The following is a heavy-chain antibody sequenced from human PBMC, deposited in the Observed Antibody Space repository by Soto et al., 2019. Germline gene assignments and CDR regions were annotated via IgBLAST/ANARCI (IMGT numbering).Heavy chain of an antibody. CDR3: AREGYCSSGSCALYSHDYFGMDV. J-gene: IGHJ6*02. Sequence: ASVKVSCKASGYTFTRYGISWVRQAPGQGLEWMGWISADNGNTNYPQRFQGRVTMTTDTSTNTAYMELRSLTSDGTALYYCAREGYCSSGSCALYSHDYFGMDVWGQGTTVTVSS. CDR1: GYTFTRYG. CDR2: ISADNGNT. V-gene: IGHV1-18*01. D-gene: IGHD2-15*01.